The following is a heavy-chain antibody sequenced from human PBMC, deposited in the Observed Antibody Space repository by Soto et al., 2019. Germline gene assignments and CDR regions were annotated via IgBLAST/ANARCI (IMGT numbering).Heavy chain of an antibody. Sequence: ASVKVSCKASGYSFTDYHIHWVRQAPGQGLEWLGRINPKSGGTNTAQKFQGWVTMTTDTSISTASMELTRLRSDDTAVYYCANDDSTDCSNGVCSFFYNHDLDVWGQGTMVTVSS. V-gene: IGHV1-2*04. D-gene: IGHD2-8*01. CDR2: INPKSGGT. J-gene: IGHJ6*02. CDR3: ANDDSTDCSNGVCSFFYNHDLDV. CDR1: GYSFTDYH.